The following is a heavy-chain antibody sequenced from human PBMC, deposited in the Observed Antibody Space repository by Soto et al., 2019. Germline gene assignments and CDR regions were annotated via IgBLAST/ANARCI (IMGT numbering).Heavy chain of an antibody. J-gene: IGHJ5*02. Sequence: PSETLSLTCAVYGGSFSGYYWSWIRQPPGKGLEWIGEINHSGSTNYNPSLKSRVTISVDTSKNQFSLKLSSVTAADTAVYYCARFGDFWSGYPQPKNWFDPWGQGTLVTVS. V-gene: IGHV4-34*01. CDR1: GGSFSGYY. CDR3: ARFGDFWSGYPQPKNWFDP. D-gene: IGHD3-3*01. CDR2: INHSGST.